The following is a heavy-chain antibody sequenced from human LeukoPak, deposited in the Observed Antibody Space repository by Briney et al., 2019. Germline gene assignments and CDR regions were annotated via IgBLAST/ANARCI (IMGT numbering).Heavy chain of an antibody. V-gene: IGHV3-23*01. D-gene: IGHD3-22*01. J-gene: IGHJ4*02. Sequence: GASLRLSCAASGFTFSSYAMSWVRQAPEKGLEWVSAISGSGGSTYYADSVKGRFTISGDNSKNTLYLQMNSLRAEDTAVYYCAKRGDYYDSSGYPYYFDYWGQGTLVTVSS. CDR3: AKRGDYYDSSGYPYYFDY. CDR1: GFTFSSYA. CDR2: ISGSGGST.